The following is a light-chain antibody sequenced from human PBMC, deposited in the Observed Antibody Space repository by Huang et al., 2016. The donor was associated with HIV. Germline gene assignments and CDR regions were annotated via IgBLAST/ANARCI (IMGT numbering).Light chain of an antibody. CDR3: QQYNTYSRT. CDR1: QNIDNW. CDR2: RAS. Sequence: DIQMTQSPSTLSASVGDTVTITCRASQNIDNWLAWYQQKPGKAPKALIYRASSLESVVPSRFSGGGSVTEFTLTISSLQPDDFATYYCQQYNTYSRTFGQGTKVEIK. V-gene: IGKV1-5*03. J-gene: IGKJ1*01.